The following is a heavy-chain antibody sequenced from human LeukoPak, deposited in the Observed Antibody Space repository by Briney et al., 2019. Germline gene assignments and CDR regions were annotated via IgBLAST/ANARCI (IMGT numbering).Heavy chain of an antibody. J-gene: IGHJ5*02. CDR2: INHSGSA. Sequence: SETLSLTCTVYGGSFSGYYWSWIRQPPGKGLEWIGEINHSGSANYNPSLKSRVTISVDTSKNQFSLKLSSVTAADTAVYYCARWKGSLALAVAEGGGRYKYNWFDPWGQGTLVTVSS. CDR1: GGSFSGYY. D-gene: IGHD6-19*01. CDR3: ARWKGSLALAVAEGGGRYKYNWFDP. V-gene: IGHV4-34*01.